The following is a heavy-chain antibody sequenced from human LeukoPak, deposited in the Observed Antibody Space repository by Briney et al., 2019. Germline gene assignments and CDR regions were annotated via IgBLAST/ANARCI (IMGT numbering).Heavy chain of an antibody. CDR1: GFTFSSYA. Sequence: GGSLRLSCAASGFTFSSYAMHWVRQAPGKGLEWVAVISYDGSNKYYADSVKGRFTISRDNSKNTLYLQMNSLRAEDTAVYYCAPDGCSGGSCYLDPWGQGTLVTVSS. CDR3: APDGCSGGSCYLDP. V-gene: IGHV3-30-3*01. CDR2: ISYDGSNK. J-gene: IGHJ5*02. D-gene: IGHD2-15*01.